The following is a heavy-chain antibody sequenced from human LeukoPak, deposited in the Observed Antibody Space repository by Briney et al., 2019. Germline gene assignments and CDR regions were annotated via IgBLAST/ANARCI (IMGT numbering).Heavy chain of an antibody. J-gene: IGHJ4*02. V-gene: IGHV3-30*03. CDR3: ARGALYYYDSSGYPSY. D-gene: IGHD3-22*01. CDR2: ISYDGSNK. Sequence: AGGSLRLSCAASGFTFSSYGMHWVRQAPGKGLEWVAVISYDGSNKYYADSVKGRFTVSRDNSKNTLYLQMNSLRAEDTAVYYCARGALYYYDSSGYPSYWGQGTLVTVSS. CDR1: GFTFSSYG.